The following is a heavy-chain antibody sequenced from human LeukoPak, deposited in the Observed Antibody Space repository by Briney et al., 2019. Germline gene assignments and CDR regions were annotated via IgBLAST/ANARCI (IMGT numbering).Heavy chain of an antibody. CDR3: AKDDYSNSGSFAY. V-gene: IGHV3-23*01. CDR1: GFTFSSYA. Sequence: GGSLRLSCAASGFTFSSYAMSWVRHAQGEGREGLEWVSLIIAGSTYYADSVKGRFPISRDNSQNTLYLQMNSLRAEDMAVYYCAKDDYSNSGSFAYWGQGTLVSVPS. CDR2: IIAGST. J-gene: IGHJ4*02. D-gene: IGHD4-11*01.